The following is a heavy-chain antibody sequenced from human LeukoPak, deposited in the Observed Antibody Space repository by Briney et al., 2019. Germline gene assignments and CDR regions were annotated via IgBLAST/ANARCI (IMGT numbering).Heavy chain of an antibody. CDR3: AGSLVATFSVY. D-gene: IGHD5-12*01. V-gene: IGHV3-11*01. Sequence: GGSLRLSCAASGFTFSDYYMSWIRQAPGKGLEWVSYISSSGSTIYYADSVKSRFTISRDNAKNSLYLQMNSLRAEDTAVYYCAGSLVATFSVYWGQGTLVTVSS. CDR1: GFTFSDYY. CDR2: ISSSGSTI. J-gene: IGHJ4*02.